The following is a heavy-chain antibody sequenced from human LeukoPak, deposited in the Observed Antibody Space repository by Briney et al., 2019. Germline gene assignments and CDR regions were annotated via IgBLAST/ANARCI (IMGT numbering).Heavy chain of an antibody. V-gene: IGHV3-21*01. CDR3: ATYSGPPVLAHH. CDR1: GFTFDSFS. J-gene: IGHJ1*01. CDR2: ISSSSTYI. D-gene: IGHD5-12*01. Sequence: GGSLRLSCAASGFTFDSFSINWVRQAPGKGLEWVASISSSSTYIYYGGSVKGRFTISRDNAKNLVYLEMNSLRAEDTAVYYCATYSGPPVLAHHWGQGTLVTVSS.